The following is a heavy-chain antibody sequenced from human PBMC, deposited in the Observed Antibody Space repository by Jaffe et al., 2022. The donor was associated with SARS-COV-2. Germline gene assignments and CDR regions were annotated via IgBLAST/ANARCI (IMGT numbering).Heavy chain of an antibody. D-gene: IGHD2-2*02. CDR3: TTDYPDCSSTSCYTYYYYYGMDV. Sequence: EVQLVESGGGLVKPGGSLRLSCAASGFTFSNAWMSWVRQAPGKGLEWVGRIKSKTDGGTTDYAAPVKGRFTISRDDSKNTLYLQMNSLKTEDTAVYYCTTDYPDCSSTSCYTYYYYYGMDVWGQGTTVTVSS. CDR2: IKSKTDGGTT. V-gene: IGHV3-15*01. J-gene: IGHJ6*02. CDR1: GFTFSNAW.